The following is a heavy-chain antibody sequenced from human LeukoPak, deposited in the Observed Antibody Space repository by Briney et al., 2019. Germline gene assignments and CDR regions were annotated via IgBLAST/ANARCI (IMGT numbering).Heavy chain of an antibody. CDR1: GGSFSGYY. V-gene: IGHV4-34*01. J-gene: IGHJ4*02. Sequence: PSETLSLTCAVYGGSFSGYYWSWIRQPPGKGLEWIGEINHSGSTNYTPSLKSRVTISVDTSKNQFSLKLSSVTAADTAVYYCASRSDYGADGRDWGQGTLVTVSS. D-gene: IGHD4-17*01. CDR3: ASRSDYGADGRD. CDR2: INHSGST.